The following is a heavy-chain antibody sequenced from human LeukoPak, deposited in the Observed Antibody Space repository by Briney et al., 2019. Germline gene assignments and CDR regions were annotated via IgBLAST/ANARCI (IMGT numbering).Heavy chain of an antibody. J-gene: IGHJ4*02. Sequence: GGSLRLSCAASGFTFRSHGMHWVRQAPGKGLEWVAFIWYDGSNKYYTDSVKGRFAISRDNSKNTLYLQMNSLRAEDMAVYYCAKGPHNWNPHGIDYWGRGTLVTVSS. CDR1: GFTFRSHG. V-gene: IGHV3-30*02. CDR2: IWYDGSNK. CDR3: AKGPHNWNPHGIDY. D-gene: IGHD1-20*01.